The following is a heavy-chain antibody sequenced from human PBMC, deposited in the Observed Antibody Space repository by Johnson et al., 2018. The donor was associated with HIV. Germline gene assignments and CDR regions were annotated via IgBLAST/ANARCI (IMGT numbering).Heavy chain of an antibody. D-gene: IGHD3-10*01. CDR1: GFTVTTKY. V-gene: IGHV3-66*01. CDR2: IYSGGST. J-gene: IGHJ3*02. CDR3: ARDRVWFGELYAFDI. Sequence: VQLVESGGGLVQPGGSLRLSCAASGFTVTTKYMSWVRQAPGKGLEWVSVIYSGGSTYYADSVKGRFTISRDNAKSTLHVQMNSLRAEDTAVYYCARDRVWFGELYAFDIWGQGTLVSVSS.